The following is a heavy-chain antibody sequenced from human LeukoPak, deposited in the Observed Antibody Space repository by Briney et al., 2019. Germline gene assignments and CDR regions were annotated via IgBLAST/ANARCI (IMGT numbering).Heavy chain of an antibody. CDR3: ARDSARLSPYPTIDDFFQH. V-gene: IGHV1-69*06. J-gene: IGHJ1*01. CDR2: IIPIFGTA. D-gene: IGHD5-12*01. CDR1: GDTFTSYG. Sequence: SVKVSCMASGDTFTSYGISWVRQAPGQGLEWMGRIIPIFGTANYAQKFQGRVTITADKSTSTAYMELSSLTAEDTAVYYCARDSARLSPYPTIDDFFQHWGQGTLVTVSS.